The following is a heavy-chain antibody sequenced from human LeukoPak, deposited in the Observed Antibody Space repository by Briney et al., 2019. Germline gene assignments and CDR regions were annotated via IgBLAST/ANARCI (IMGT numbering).Heavy chain of an antibody. CDR1: GGSISSSSYY. Sequence: KSSETLSLTCTVSGGSISSSSYYWVWIRQPPGKGLEWIGSIYYSGNTYYNPSLKSRVSISLDTSKNQFSLKLSSVTAADTAVYCCARRYYYDSSGRDPFDCWGQGTLVTVSS. D-gene: IGHD3-22*01. V-gene: IGHV4-39*01. CDR2: IYYSGNT. CDR3: ARRYYYDSSGRDPFDC. J-gene: IGHJ4*02.